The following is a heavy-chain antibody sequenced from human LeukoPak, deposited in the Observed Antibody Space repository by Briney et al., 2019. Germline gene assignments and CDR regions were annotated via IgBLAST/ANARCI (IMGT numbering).Heavy chain of an antibody. D-gene: IGHD3-3*01. CDR3: ARRGRYYDFWSGYYTVAFDI. J-gene: IGHJ3*02. CDR1: GFTFSSYW. Sequence: PGGSLRLSCAASGFTFSSYWMSWVRQAPGKGLEWVANIKQDGSEKYYVDSVKGRFTISRDNAKNSLYLQMNSLRAEDTAVYYCARRGRYYDFWSGYYTVAFDIWGQGTMVTVSS. V-gene: IGHV3-7*01. CDR2: IKQDGSEK.